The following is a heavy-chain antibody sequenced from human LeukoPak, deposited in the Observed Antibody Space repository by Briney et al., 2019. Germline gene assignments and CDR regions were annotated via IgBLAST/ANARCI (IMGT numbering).Heavy chain of an antibody. D-gene: IGHD3-10*01. Sequence: GGSLRLSCVVSGFTFSSNSMNWVRQAPGKGLEWVAYISYSGSSTYYADSVKGRFTVSRDNAKNSLYLQMNSLRDEDTAVYYCARAPTAGSGSYYNDWGQGTLVTVSS. CDR2: ISYSGSST. V-gene: IGHV3-48*02. J-gene: IGHJ4*02. CDR3: ARAPTAGSGSYYND. CDR1: GFTFSSNS.